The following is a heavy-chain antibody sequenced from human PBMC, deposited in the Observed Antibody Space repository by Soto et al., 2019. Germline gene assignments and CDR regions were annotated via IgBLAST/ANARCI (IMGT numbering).Heavy chain of an antibody. CDR1: GDTFSFYT. CDR2: VNPILSMS. CDR3: ATSYGSGYRAFDY. Sequence: QVQMVQSGAEVKKPGSSVKVSCKASGDTFSFYTINWVRQAPGLVLEWMGRVNPILSMSNYAQKFQARVMMTADKSTSTAYMELRSLRSEDTAFYYCATSYGSGYRAFDYWGQGALVTVSS. V-gene: IGHV1-69*02. J-gene: IGHJ4*02. D-gene: IGHD3-10*01.